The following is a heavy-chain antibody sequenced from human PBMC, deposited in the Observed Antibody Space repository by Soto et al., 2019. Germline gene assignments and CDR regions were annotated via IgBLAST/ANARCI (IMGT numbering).Heavy chain of an antibody. CDR2: INHSGST. CDR1: GGSFSGYY. D-gene: IGHD4-17*01. Sequence: QVQLQQWGAGLLKPSETLSLTCAVYGGSFSGYYWSWIRQPPGKGLEWIGEINHSGSTNYNPSLKSRVTISVDTSKNQFSLKLSSVTAADTAVYYCARAPLTVTRNFDYWGQGTLVTVSS. J-gene: IGHJ4*02. V-gene: IGHV4-34*01. CDR3: ARAPLTVTRNFDY.